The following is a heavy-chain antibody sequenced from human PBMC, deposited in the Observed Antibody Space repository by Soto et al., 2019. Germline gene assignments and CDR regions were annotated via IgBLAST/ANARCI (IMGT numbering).Heavy chain of an antibody. J-gene: IGHJ3*02. V-gene: IGHV3-74*01. D-gene: IGHD6-19*01. Sequence: PGGSLRLSCAASGFTFSSYWMHWVRQAPGKGLVWVSRINSDGSSTSYADSVKGRFTISRDNAKNTLYLQMNSLRAEDTAVYYCARGGNYVGYSSGWYSLFAFDIWGQGTMVTVSS. CDR3: ARGGNYVGYSSGWYSLFAFDI. CDR2: INSDGSST. CDR1: GFTFSSYW.